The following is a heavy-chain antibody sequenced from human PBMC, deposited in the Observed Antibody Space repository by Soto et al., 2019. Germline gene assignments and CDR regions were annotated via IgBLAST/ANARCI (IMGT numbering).Heavy chain of an antibody. CDR1: GFTFSHYG. J-gene: IGHJ4*02. CDR2: TSYDGSKI. V-gene: IGHV3-30*18. Sequence: QVQLVESGGGVVQPGRSLRLSCAASGFTFSHYGMHWVRQAPGKGLEWVALTSYDGSKIFYGDSVKGRFTISRDNSKNTLYLHMNSLRTEDTAVYYCAKRADSSDWGSCHDYWGQGTLVTVSS. CDR3: AKRADSSDWGSCHDY. D-gene: IGHD2-21*02.